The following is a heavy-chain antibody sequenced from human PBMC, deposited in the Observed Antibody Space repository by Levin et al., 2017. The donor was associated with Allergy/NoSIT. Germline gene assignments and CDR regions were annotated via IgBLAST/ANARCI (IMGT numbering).Heavy chain of an antibody. CDR1: GGSFSGYY. D-gene: IGHD5-18*01. J-gene: IGHJ3*02. CDR2: INHSGST. Sequence: SGGSLRLSCAVYGGSFSGYYWSWIRQPPGKGLEWIGEINHSGSTNYNPSLKSRVTISVDTSKNQFSLKLSSVTAADTAVYYCARGGDWIPGYSYARRMNAFDIWGQGTMVTVSS. CDR3: ARGGDWIPGYSYARRMNAFDI. V-gene: IGHV4-34*01.